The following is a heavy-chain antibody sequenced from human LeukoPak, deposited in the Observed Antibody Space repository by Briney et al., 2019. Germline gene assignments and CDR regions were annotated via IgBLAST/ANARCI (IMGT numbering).Heavy chain of an antibody. CDR2: ISQDGSET. CDR3: VRDLGHSRHYFEY. V-gene: IGHV3-7*01. Sequence: GGSLRLSCAASGFTFNSFFLSWVRLTPGRELEWVACISQDGSETFYMDSVRGRFTISRDNTKNSLYLQMNSLRAEDTAVYFCVRDLGHSRHYFEYWGQGALVTVSS. J-gene: IGHJ4*02. D-gene: IGHD7-27*01. CDR1: GFTFNSFF.